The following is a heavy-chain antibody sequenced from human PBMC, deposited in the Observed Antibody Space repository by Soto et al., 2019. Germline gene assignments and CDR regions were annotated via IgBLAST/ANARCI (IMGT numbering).Heavy chain of an antibody. CDR3: ARVGGDYDFDY. CDR2: INHSGST. J-gene: IGHJ4*02. CDR1: GGSFSGYY. V-gene: IGHV4-34*01. D-gene: IGHD4-17*01. Sequence: KPSETLSLTCAVYGGSFSGYYWSWIRQPPGKGLEWIGEINHSGSTNYNPSLKSRVTISVDTSKNQFSLKLSSVTAADTAVYYCARVGGDYDFDYWGQGTLVTVSS.